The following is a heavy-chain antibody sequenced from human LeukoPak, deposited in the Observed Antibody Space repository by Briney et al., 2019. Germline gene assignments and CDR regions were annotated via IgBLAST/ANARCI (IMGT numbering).Heavy chain of an antibody. CDR2: IYHSGST. D-gene: IGHD6-13*01. CDR3: ARAPSGAYSSSIYYFDY. Sequence: SETLSLTCTVSGGSISSGGYYWSWIRQPPGKGLEWIGYIYHSGSTYYNPSLKSRVTISVDRSKNQFSLKLSSVTAADTAVYYCARAPSGAYSSSIYYFDYWGQGTLVTVSS. V-gene: IGHV4-30-2*01. CDR1: GGSISSGGYY. J-gene: IGHJ4*02.